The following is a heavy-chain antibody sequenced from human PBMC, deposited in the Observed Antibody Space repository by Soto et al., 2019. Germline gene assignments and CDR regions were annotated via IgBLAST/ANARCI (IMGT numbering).Heavy chain of an antibody. D-gene: IGHD6-13*01. V-gene: IGHV3-74*01. CDR2: INSDGSST. CDR3: ARGLGIAAADQYNWFDP. Sequence: GSLRLSCAASGFTFRSYRMHWVRQAPGTGLVWVSRINSDGSSTSYADSVKGRFTISRDNAKNTLYLQMNSLRAEDTAVYYCARGLGIAAADQYNWFDPWGQGTLVTVSS. CDR1: GFTFRSYR. J-gene: IGHJ5*02.